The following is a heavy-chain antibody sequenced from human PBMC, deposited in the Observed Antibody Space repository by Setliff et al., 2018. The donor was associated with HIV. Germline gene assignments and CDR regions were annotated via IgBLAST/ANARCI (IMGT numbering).Heavy chain of an antibody. CDR1: GGSTDSGSYY. D-gene: IGHD6-19*01. CDR3: ARDGGSSGWYFVLGYSDY. J-gene: IGHJ4*02. Sequence: SETLSLTCTVSGGSTDSGSYYWAWIRQPPGKGLEWIGSMYYTGSTYYNPSLKSRVTISIDTSKNQFSLKQNSVTAADTAMYYCARDGGSSGWYFVLGYSDYWGPGTLVTVSS. CDR2: MYYTGST. V-gene: IGHV4-39*02.